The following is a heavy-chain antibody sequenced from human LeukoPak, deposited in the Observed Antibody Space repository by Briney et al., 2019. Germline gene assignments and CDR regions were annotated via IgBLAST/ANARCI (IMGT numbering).Heavy chain of an antibody. D-gene: IGHD3-10*01. J-gene: IGHJ5*02. CDR1: GGSISSSNW. CDR2: VYHSGST. V-gene: IGHV4-4*02. CDR3: ARAAGGYYYGSGSYQHWFDP. Sequence: SETPSLTCAVSGGSISSSNWWSWVRQPPGKGLEWIGEVYHSGSTNYNPSLKSRVTISVDKSKNQFSLKLSSVTAADTAVYYCARAAGGYYYGSGSYQHWFDPWGQGTLVTVSS.